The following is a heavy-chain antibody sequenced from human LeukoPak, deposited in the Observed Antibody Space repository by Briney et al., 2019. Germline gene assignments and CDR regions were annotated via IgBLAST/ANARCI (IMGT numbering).Heavy chain of an antibody. D-gene: IGHD3-3*01. V-gene: IGHV3-74*01. Sequence: GGSLRLSCAASGFTFSSYWMHWVRQAPGKGLVWVSRINSDGSSTSYADSVKGRFTISRDNAKNTLYLQMNSLRAKDTAVYYCASQSLTIFGVVPPYYYGMDVWGQGTTVTVSS. J-gene: IGHJ6*02. CDR1: GFTFSSYW. CDR3: ASQSLTIFGVVPPYYYGMDV. CDR2: INSDGSST.